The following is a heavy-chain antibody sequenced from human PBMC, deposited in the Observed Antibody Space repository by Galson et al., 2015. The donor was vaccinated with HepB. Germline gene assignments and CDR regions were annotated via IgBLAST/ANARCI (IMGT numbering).Heavy chain of an antibody. CDR2: IIPIFGTA. CDR3: ARGTEYYYDNSGYYPLPQFDY. D-gene: IGHD3-22*01. J-gene: IGHJ4*02. V-gene: IGHV1-69*06. CDR1: GGTFSSYA. Sequence: SVKVSCKASGGTFSSYAISWVRQAPGQGLEWMGGIIPIFGTANYAQKFQGRVTITADKSTSTAYMELSSLRSEDTAVYYCARGTEYYYDNSGYYPLPQFDYWGQGTLVTVSS.